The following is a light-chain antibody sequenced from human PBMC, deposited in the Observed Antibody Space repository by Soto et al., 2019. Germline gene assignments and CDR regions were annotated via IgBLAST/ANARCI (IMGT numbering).Light chain of an antibody. CDR3: LQYQSYWT. V-gene: IGKV1-5*03. CDR2: QAS. CDR1: QSISRQ. Sequence: DIQMTQSPSTLSASAGDRVSITCRASQSISRQLAWYQQKPGKAPNLLIYQASNLETGVPSRFTSSGSGTEFTLTISSLQPDGLATYYCLQYQSYWTFGQGTKVEVK. J-gene: IGKJ1*01.